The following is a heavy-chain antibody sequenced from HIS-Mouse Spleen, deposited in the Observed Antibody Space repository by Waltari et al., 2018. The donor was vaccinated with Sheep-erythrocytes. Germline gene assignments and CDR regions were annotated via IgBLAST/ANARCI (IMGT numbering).Heavy chain of an antibody. V-gene: IGHV4-59*01. D-gene: IGHD3-22*01. CDR1: GGSISNYY. CDR3: ARSRFDYYDSSGYYIFDY. Sequence: QVQLQESGPGLVKPSETLSLTCTVSGGSISNYYWSWIRQPPGKGLEWIGYIYYSGSTNYNPSLKSRVTISVDTSKNQFSLKLSSVTAADTAVYYCARSRFDYYDSSGYYIFDYWGQGTLVTVSS. CDR2: IYYSGST. J-gene: IGHJ4*02.